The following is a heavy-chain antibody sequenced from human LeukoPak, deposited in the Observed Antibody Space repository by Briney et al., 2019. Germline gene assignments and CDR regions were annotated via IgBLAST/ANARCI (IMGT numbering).Heavy chain of an antibody. CDR1: GYTLTELS. Sequence: GASVKVSCKVSGYTLTELSMHWVRPAPGKGLEWMGGFDPEDGETIYAQKFQGRVTMTEDTSTDTAYMELSSLRSEDTAVYYCATWGGSYGGLDYWGQGTLVTVSS. J-gene: IGHJ4*02. CDR2: FDPEDGET. CDR3: ATWGGSYGGLDY. D-gene: IGHD1-26*01. V-gene: IGHV1-24*01.